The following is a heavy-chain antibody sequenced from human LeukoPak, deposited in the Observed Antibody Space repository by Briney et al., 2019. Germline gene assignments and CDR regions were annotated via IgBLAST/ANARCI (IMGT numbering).Heavy chain of an antibody. CDR1: GYTFTSYG. Sequence: VASVKVSCKASGYTFTSYGISWVRQAPGQGLEWMGWISAYNGNTNYAQKLQGRVTMTTDTSTSTAYMELRSLRSDDTAVYYCARAHYYDTRRRYYYYYYMDVWGKGTTVTISS. J-gene: IGHJ6*03. CDR2: ISAYNGNT. D-gene: IGHD3-22*01. V-gene: IGHV1-18*01. CDR3: ARAHYYDTRRRYYYYYYMDV.